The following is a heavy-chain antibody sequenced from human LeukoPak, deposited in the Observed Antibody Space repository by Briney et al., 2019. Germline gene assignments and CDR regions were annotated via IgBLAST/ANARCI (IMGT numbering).Heavy chain of an antibody. Sequence: ASVKVSCKASGGTFSSYAISWVRQAPGQGLEWMGRIIPIFGTANYAQKFQGRVTITTDESTSTAYMELSSLRSEDTAVYYCARASGALEVGYYWGQGTLVTVSS. D-gene: IGHD2-15*01. CDR1: GGTFSSYA. CDR2: IIPIFGTA. CDR3: ARASGALEVGYY. V-gene: IGHV1-69*05. J-gene: IGHJ4*02.